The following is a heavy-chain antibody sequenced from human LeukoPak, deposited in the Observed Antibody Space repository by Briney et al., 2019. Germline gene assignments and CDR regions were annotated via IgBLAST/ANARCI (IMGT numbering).Heavy chain of an antibody. CDR2: IYYSGST. V-gene: IGHV4-39*01. Sequence: SETLSLTCTVSGVSISSSSYYWGWIRQPPRKGLEWIGSIYYSGSTYYNPSLKSRVTISVDTSKNQFSLKLSSVTAADTAVYYCARHVYDSSGYYYVGSLDYWGQGTLVTVSS. CDR1: GVSISSSSYY. D-gene: IGHD3-22*01. J-gene: IGHJ4*02. CDR3: ARHVYDSSGYYYVGSLDY.